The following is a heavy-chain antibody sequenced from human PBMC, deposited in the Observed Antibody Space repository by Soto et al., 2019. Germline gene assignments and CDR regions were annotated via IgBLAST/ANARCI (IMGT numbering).Heavy chain of an antibody. V-gene: IGHV4-4*07. D-gene: IGHD3-3*01. Sequence: SETLSLTCSVSGGTISGYYWTWIRQPAGKGLEWIGRIYSSGNTKYNPSLQSRVTMSLDTSNNQFSLRLTSVTAADTAVYYCARGQRFSDWFDPWGQRTWVTLSS. CDR1: GGTISGYY. CDR3: ARGQRFSDWFDP. CDR2: IYSSGNT. J-gene: IGHJ5*02.